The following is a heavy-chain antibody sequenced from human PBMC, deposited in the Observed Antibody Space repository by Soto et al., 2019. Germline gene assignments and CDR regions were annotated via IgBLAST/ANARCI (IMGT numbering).Heavy chain of an antibody. CDR3: ARRYDPFYFAS. Sequence: QITLKESGPTLVKPTQTLTLTCTFSGFSLTTSAVAVGWIRQPPGKALEWLAIIYGSDAKFYSPSLKSRLTITKDTSATRVVLTMANMVPVDTATYYCARRYDPFYFASWGQGTLVTVSS. J-gene: IGHJ4*02. D-gene: IGHD1-1*01. CDR2: IYGSDAK. V-gene: IGHV2-5*01. CDR1: GFSLTTSAVA.